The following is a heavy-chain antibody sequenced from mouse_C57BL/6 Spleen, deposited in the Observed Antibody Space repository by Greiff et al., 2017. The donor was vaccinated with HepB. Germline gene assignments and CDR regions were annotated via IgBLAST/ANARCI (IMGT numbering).Heavy chain of an antibody. Sequence: DVKLQESGPGLVKPSQSLSLTCSVTGYSITSGYYWNWIRQFPGNKLEWMGYISYDGSNNYNPSLKNRISITRDTSKNQFFLKLNSVTTEDTATYYCAREGTTAYYYAMDYWGQGTSVTVSS. V-gene: IGHV3-6*01. D-gene: IGHD1-2*01. CDR3: AREGTTAYYYAMDY. J-gene: IGHJ4*01. CDR1: GYSITSGYY. CDR2: ISYDGSN.